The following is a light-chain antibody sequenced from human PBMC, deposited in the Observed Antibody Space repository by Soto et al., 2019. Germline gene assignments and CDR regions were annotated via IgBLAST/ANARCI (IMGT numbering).Light chain of an antibody. Sequence: EIVLTQSPGTLSLSPGERATLSCRASQSVSSSYLAWYQQKPGQAPRLLIYGASSRATGIPDRFSGSGSGTDFTLTISRLEPEDFSVYYCQQYGCSPTWTFSQGTKVEIK. V-gene: IGKV3-20*01. CDR1: QSVSSSY. CDR2: GAS. CDR3: QQYGCSPTWT. J-gene: IGKJ1*01.